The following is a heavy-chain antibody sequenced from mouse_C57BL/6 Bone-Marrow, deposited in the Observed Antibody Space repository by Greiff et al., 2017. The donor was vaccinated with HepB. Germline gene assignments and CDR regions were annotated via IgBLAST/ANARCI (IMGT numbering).Heavy chain of an antibody. CDR2: IDPSDSYT. CDR1: GYTFTSYW. V-gene: IGHV1-69*01. CDR3: ARGDYYGSSYWYFDV. D-gene: IGHD1-1*01. Sequence: VQLQQPGAELVMPGASAKLSCKASGYTFTSYWMHWVKQRPGQGLEWIGEIDPSDSYTNYNQKFKGKSTLTVDKSSSTAYMQLSSLTSEDSAVYYCARGDYYGSSYWYFDVWGTGTTVTVSS. J-gene: IGHJ1*03.